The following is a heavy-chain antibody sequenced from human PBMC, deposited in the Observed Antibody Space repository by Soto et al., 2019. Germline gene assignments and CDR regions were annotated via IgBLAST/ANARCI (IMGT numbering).Heavy chain of an antibody. D-gene: IGHD1-26*01. CDR1: GFTFNSFT. CDR3: ATWEERYFQD. V-gene: IGHV3-30*04. J-gene: IGHJ1*01. CDR2: ISHDRSHK. Sequence: QVQLVESGGGVVQPGRSLRLSCAASGFTFNSFTMHWVRQAPGKGLEWVAVISHDRSHKYTADSVKGRFTISRDDSKNTLYLQMNSLRVEDTAIYYCATWEERYFQDWGQGTLVTVSS.